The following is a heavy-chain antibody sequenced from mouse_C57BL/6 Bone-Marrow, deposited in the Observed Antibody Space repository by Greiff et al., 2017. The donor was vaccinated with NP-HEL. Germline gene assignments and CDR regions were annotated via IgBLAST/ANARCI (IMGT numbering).Heavy chain of an antibody. J-gene: IGHJ2*01. CDR1: GYTFTDYN. Sequence: EVQGVESGPELVKPGASVKIPCKASGYTFTDYNMDWVKRSHGKSLEWIGDINPNNGGTIYNQKFKGKATLTVDKSSSTAYMELRSLTSEDTAVYYCARYRVWYDYDDYFDYWGQGTTLTVSS. D-gene: IGHD2-4*01. CDR3: ARYRVWYDYDDYFDY. V-gene: IGHV1-18*01. CDR2: INPNNGGT.